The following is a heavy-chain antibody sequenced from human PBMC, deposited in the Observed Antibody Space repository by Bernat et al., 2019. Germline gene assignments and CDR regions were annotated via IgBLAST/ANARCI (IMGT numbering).Heavy chain of an antibody. CDR3: ARGMTYYEILTGYFFDY. Sequence: QVQLVESGGGVVQPGRSLRLSCAASGFTFSSYGMHWVRQAPGKGLEWVAVIWYDGSNKYYADSVKGRFTISRDNSKNTLYLQMNSLRAEDTAVYYCARGMTYYEILTGYFFDYWGQGTLVTVSS. D-gene: IGHD3-9*01. CDR2: IWYDGSNK. J-gene: IGHJ4*02. CDR1: GFTFSSYG. V-gene: IGHV3-33*01.